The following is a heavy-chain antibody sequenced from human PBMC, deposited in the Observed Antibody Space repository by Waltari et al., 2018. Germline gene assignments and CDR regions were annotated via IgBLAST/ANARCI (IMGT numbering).Heavy chain of an antibody. CDR2: IRYDGSNK. J-gene: IGHJ4*02. CDR3: AKDRYYDSSGYGY. V-gene: IGHV3-30*02. D-gene: IGHD3-22*01. CDR1: GFTFSSYG. Sequence: QVQLVESRGGVVQPGGSLRLSCAASGFTFSSYGMHWVRQAPGKGLEWVAFIRYDGSNKYYADSVKGRFTISRDNSKNTLYLQMNSLRAEDTAVYYCAKDRYYDSSGYGYWGQGTLVTVSS.